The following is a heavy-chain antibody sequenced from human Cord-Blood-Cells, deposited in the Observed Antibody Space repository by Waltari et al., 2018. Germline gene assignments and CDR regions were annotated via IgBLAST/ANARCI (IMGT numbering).Heavy chain of an antibody. Sequence: QLQLQESGSGLVKPSETLSLTCTVPGCSISSSSYYWGWLRQPPGKGLEWIGSIYYSGSTYYNPSLKSRVTISVDTSKNQFSLKLSSVTAADTAVYYCARKLNSSSSLYYFDYWGQGTLVTVSS. J-gene: IGHJ4*02. CDR1: GCSISSSSYY. D-gene: IGHD6-6*01. V-gene: IGHV4-39*01. CDR3: ARKLNSSSSLYYFDY. CDR2: IYYSGST.